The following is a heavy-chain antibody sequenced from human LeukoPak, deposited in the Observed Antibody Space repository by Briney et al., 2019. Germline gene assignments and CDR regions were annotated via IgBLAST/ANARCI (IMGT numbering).Heavy chain of an antibody. D-gene: IGHD4-17*01. V-gene: IGHV4-39*01. CDR3: ARHRRDYDYGDH. CDR2: IYYSGST. Sequence: SETLSLTCTVSGVSISSSSYYWGWIRQPPGKGLEWIGSIYYSGSTYYNPSLKSRVTISVDTSKNQFSLKLSSVTAADTAVYYCARHRRDYDYGDHRGQGTLVTVSS. J-gene: IGHJ4*02. CDR1: GVSISSSSYY.